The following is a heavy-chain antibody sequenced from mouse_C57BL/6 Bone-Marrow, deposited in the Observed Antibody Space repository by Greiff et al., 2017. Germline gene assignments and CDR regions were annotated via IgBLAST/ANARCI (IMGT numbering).Heavy chain of an antibody. V-gene: IGHV1-55*01. D-gene: IGHD2-3*01. CDR2: IYPGSGST. CDR1: GYTFTSYW. J-gene: IGHJ3*01. CDR3: AREGLYDGYYLAWFAY. Sequence: VQLQQSGAELVKPGASVKMSCKASGYTFTSYWITWVKQRPGQGLEWIGDIYPGSGSTNYNEKFKSKATLTVDTSSSTAYMQLSSLTSEDSAVYYCAREGLYDGYYLAWFAYWGQGTLVTVSA.